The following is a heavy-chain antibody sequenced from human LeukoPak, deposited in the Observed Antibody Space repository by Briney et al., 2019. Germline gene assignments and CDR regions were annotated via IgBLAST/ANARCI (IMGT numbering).Heavy chain of an antibody. J-gene: IGHJ4*02. CDR1: GGSISSGGYY. Sequence: SETLSLTCTVSGGSISSGGYYWSWIRQHPGKGLEWIGYIYYSGSTYYNPSLKSRVTISVDTSKNQFSLKLSSVTAADTAVYYCARSTYYGFWSGSRAGVTFDYWGQGTLVTVSS. V-gene: IGHV4-31*03. D-gene: IGHD3-3*01. CDR2: IYYSGST. CDR3: ARSTYYGFWSGSRAGVTFDY.